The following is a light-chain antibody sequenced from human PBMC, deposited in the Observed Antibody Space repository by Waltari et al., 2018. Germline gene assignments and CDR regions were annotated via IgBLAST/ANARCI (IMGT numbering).Light chain of an antibody. CDR1: QAIGNS. V-gene: IGKV1-33*01. CDR3: QQNYNLPFT. CDR2: GAS. J-gene: IGKJ3*01. Sequence: IQMTQSPSSLSASVGDRVTITCQASQAIGNSLNWFQHKPGKAPNLLIYGASNVEKGVPSRFLGTASGADFIITSSSLQSEDIATYVCQQNYNLPFTFGPGTTVDIK.